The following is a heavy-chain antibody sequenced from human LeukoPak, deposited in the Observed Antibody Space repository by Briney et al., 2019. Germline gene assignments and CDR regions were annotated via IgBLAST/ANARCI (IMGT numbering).Heavy chain of an antibody. V-gene: IGHV3-23*01. CDR2: ISGSGGST. J-gene: IGHJ4*02. Sequence: GGSLRLSCADSGFTFSSYAMSWVRQAPGKGLEWVSAISGSGGSTYYADSVKGRFTISRDNSKNTLYLQMNSLRAEDTAVYYCARDDYGDPNHDYWGQGTLVTVSS. CDR1: GFTFSSYA. CDR3: ARDDYGDPNHDY. D-gene: IGHD4-17*01.